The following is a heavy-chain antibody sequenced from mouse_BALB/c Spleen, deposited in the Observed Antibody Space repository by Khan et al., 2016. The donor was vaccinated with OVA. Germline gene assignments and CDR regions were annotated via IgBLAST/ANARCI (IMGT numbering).Heavy chain of an antibody. Sequence: QIQLVQSGAELAKPGASVKMSCKASGYTFTTYWMHWVKQRPGQGLEWIGYINPSTGYTEYNQKFKDKATLTADKSSSTAYMQLSSLTSEDSAVYYFARRGLSGSFAYWGQGTLVTVSA. CDR1: GYTFTTYW. V-gene: IGHV1-7*01. J-gene: IGHJ3*01. CDR3: ARRGLSGSFAY. D-gene: IGHD1-1*02. CDR2: INPSTGYT.